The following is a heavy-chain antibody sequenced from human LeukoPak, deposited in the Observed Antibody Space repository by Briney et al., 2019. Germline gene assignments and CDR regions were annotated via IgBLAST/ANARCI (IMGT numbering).Heavy chain of an antibody. Sequence: GGSLRLSCAASGFTFSDHYMDWVRQAPGKGLEWVGRIRNKANSHTTEYAASVKDRFTISRDDSKNSLYLQMNSLKTEDTAVYYCVTVSSFDYWGQGPLVTGYS. CDR2: IRNKANSHTT. J-gene: IGHJ4*02. CDR1: GFTFSDHY. CDR3: VTVSSFDY. V-gene: IGHV3-72*01.